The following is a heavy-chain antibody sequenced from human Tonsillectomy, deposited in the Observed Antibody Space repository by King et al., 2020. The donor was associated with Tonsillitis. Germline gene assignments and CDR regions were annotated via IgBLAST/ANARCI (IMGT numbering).Heavy chain of an antibody. Sequence: VQLVESGGGLVQPGGSLRLSCAASGFTFNTYAMSWVRQAPGKGLEWVSAISGSGNNTYYTDSVKGRFTISRDNSKNTLYLQMNSPRAEDTAVYYCAKDRIGRWGYWGQGTLVTVSS. D-gene: IGHD4-23*01. V-gene: IGHV3-23*04. J-gene: IGHJ4*02. CDR3: AKDRIGRWGY. CDR2: ISGSGNNT. CDR1: GFTFNTYA.